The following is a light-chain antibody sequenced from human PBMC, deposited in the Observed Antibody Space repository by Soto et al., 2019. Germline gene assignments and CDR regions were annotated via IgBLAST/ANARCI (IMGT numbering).Light chain of an antibody. V-gene: IGKV3-20*01. CDR3: QKYDSAPLT. CDR2: GAS. J-gene: IGKJ4*01. CDR1: QSVSSSY. Sequence: EIVLTQSPGTLSLSPGERATLSCRASQSVSSSYLAWYQQKPGQAPRLLIYGASSRATGIPDRFSGSGSGTDFTLTISGLQPEDVATYYCQKYDSAPLTFGGGTKVDIK.